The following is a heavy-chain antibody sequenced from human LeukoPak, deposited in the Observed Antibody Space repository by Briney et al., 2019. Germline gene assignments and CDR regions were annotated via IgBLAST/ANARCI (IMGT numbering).Heavy chain of an antibody. Sequence: GGSLRLSCAASGFTFSSYGMHWVRQAPGKGLEWVAFIRYDGSNKYYADSVKGRFTISRDNSKNTLYLQMNSLRAEDTAVYYCAKDRGQWLDHDAFDIWGQGTMVTVSS. CDR2: IRYDGSNK. CDR1: GFTFSSYG. J-gene: IGHJ3*02. CDR3: AKDRGQWLDHDAFDI. D-gene: IGHD6-19*01. V-gene: IGHV3-30*02.